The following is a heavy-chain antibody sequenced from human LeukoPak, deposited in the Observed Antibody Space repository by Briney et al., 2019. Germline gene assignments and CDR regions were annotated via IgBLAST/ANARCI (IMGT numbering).Heavy chain of an antibody. V-gene: IGHV1-69*13. D-gene: IGHD2-15*01. CDR2: IIPIFGTA. CDR3: ARDDGYCSGGSCYGVY. Sequence: ASVKVSCKASGGTFSSYAISWVRQAPGQGLGWMGGIIPIFGTANYAQKFQGRVTITADESTSTAYMELSSLRSEDTAVYYCARDDGYCSGGSCYGVYWGQGTLVTVSS. J-gene: IGHJ4*02. CDR1: GGTFSSYA.